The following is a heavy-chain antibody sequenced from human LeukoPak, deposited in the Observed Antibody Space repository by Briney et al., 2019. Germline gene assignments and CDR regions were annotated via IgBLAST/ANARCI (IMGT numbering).Heavy chain of an antibody. D-gene: IGHD1-26*01. V-gene: IGHV3-74*01. CDR3: ARDAATQPKNDALDI. Sequence: GGSLRLSCAASGFTVSDNYMSWVRQAPGKGLVWVSRINSDGSSTSYADSVKGRFTISRDNGKNSLYLQMNSLRSEDTAVYYCARDAATQPKNDALDIWGQGTMVTVSS. CDR1: GFTVSDNY. CDR2: INSDGSST. J-gene: IGHJ3*02.